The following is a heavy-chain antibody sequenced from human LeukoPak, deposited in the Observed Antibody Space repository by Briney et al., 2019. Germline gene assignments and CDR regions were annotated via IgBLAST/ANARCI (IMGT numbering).Heavy chain of an antibody. CDR2: INHSGST. CDR3: ARGRAYYDSSGYYYGY. CDR1: GGSFSGYY. Sequence: SETLSLTCAVYGGSFSGYYWSWIRQPPGKGLEWIGEINHSGSTNYNPSLKSRVTISVDTSKNQFSLKLSSVTAANTAVYYCARGRAYYDSSGYYYGYWGQGTLVTVSS. D-gene: IGHD3-22*01. J-gene: IGHJ4*02. V-gene: IGHV4-34*01.